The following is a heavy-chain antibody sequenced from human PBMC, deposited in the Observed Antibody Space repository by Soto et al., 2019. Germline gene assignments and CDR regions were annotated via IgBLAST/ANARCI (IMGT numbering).Heavy chain of an antibody. V-gene: IGHV1-69*13. J-gene: IGHJ6*02. CDR2: IIPIFGTA. D-gene: IGHD2-2*01. CDR3: ARDGGGYCSSTSCQYTYYYYYGMDV. Sequence: SVKVSCKASGGTFSSYAISWVRQAPGQGLEWMGGIIPIFGTANYAQKFQGRVTITADESTSTAYMELSSLRSEDTAVYYCARDGGGYCSSTSCQYTYYYYYGMDVWGQGTTVTVSS. CDR1: GGTFSSYA.